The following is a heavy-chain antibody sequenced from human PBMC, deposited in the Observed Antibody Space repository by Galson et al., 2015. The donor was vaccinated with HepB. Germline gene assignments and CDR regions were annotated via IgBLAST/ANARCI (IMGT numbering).Heavy chain of an antibody. CDR3: ARDIGGGEDY. CDR1: GYTFSTYS. D-gene: IGHD3-16*01. Sequence: SVKVSCKASGYTFSTYSISWVRQAPGQGLEWVGWISGYSGNTLYAQKLQGRVTLTTVTSTTTAYMELRSLTSDDTAVYYCARDIGGGEDYWGQGTLVTVSS. CDR2: ISGYSGNT. J-gene: IGHJ4*02. V-gene: IGHV1-18*01.